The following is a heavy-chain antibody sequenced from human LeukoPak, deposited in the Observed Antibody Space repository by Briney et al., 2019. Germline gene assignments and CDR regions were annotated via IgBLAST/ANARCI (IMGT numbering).Heavy chain of an antibody. J-gene: IGHJ4*02. CDR1: GVTFSSYW. CDR2: VNTDGRST. Sequence: GGSLRLSCAASGVTFSSYWMRWVRQAAGKGLVWVSRVNTDGRSTTYADSVKCGSTISREKANNTRCLQINSLRAERTGVYDCARDLRGIVVVTAIAYWGQGTLVTVSS. CDR3: ARDLRGIVVVTAIAY. D-gene: IGHD2-21*02. V-gene: IGHV3-74*03.